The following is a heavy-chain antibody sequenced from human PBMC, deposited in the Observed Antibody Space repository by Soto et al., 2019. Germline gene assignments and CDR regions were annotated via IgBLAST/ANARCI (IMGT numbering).Heavy chain of an antibody. D-gene: IGHD1-26*01. V-gene: IGHV3-74*01. Sequence: EVQLVESGGGLVQPGGSLRLSCATSGFTFGNYWMYWVRQAPGKGLVWVSRIHSDGKITTYGDSVKGRFTISRDIAKNTLYLQMTRLGAENRAIYSCARRIGSFYVDFWGQGTLVTSSS. CDR3: ARRIGSFYVDF. CDR2: IHSDGKIT. J-gene: IGHJ4*02. CDR1: GFTFGNYW.